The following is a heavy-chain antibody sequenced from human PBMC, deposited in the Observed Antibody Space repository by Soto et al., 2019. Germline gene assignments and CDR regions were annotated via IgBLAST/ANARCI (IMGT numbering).Heavy chain of an antibody. D-gene: IGHD3-22*01. J-gene: IGHJ4*02. Sequence: QLQLQESGSGLVKPSQTLSLTCAVSGGSISSGGYSWNWIRQPLGKGLEWIGYIYHSGSTYYNPSLEGGATRSVDTPQNQVSLKLNSVTAADTALYYCARDRRSYYNDGSGLGYWGQGTLVTVSS. CDR3: ARDRRSYYNDGSGLGY. CDR2: IYHSGST. V-gene: IGHV4-30-2*01. CDR1: GGSISSGGYS.